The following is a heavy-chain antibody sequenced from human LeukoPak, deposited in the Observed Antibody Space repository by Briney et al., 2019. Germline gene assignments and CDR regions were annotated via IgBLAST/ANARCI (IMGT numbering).Heavy chain of an antibody. CDR1: GYSLTELS. CDR2: FDPEDGER. D-gene: IGHD3-10*01. V-gene: IGHV1-24*01. CDR3: AKSSRFGELPRDLYGKDV. J-gene: IGHJ6*02. Sequence: ASMKVSCKVSGYSLTELSMHWVRQAPGKGLEWMGRFDPEDGERIYAQKFQGRVTMTEDTSTDTAYMELSSLTSEDTAVYYCAKSSRFGELPRDLYGKDVWGQGTTVTVSS.